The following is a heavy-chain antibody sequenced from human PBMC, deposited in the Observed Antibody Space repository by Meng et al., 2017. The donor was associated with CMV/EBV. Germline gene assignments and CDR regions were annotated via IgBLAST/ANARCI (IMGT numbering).Heavy chain of an antibody. CDR3: AREGGGTVVTEGGAFDI. CDR2: IKQDGSKK. CDR1: GFTFSSYW. D-gene: IGHD4-23*01. V-gene: IGHV3-7*01. J-gene: IGHJ3*02. Sequence: GESLKISCAASGFTFSSYWLSWVRQAPGKGLEWVANIKQDGSKKYYVDSVKGRFTITRDNAKNSLYLQMNSLRAEDTAVYYCAREGGGTVVTEGGAFDIWGQGTMVTVSS.